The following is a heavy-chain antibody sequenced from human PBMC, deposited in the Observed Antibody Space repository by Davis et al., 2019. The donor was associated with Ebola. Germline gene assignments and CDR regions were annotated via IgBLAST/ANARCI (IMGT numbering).Heavy chain of an antibody. Sequence: PSETLSLTCTVSGYSISSGYYWGWVRQAPGKGLEWVSDISSGGGAPYYADSVKGRFTTFRDNPKNTLYLQMNSLRADDTAVYYCAKQRGVGAIDYDYWGRGTVVTVSS. CDR1: GYSISSGYY. CDR3: AKQRGVGAIDYDY. CDR2: ISSGGGAP. J-gene: IGHJ4*02. V-gene: IGHV3-23*01. D-gene: IGHD1-26*01.